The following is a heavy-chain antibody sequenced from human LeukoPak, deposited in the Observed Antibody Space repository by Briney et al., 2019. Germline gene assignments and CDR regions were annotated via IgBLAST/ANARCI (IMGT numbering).Heavy chain of an antibody. CDR2: ISFSSATI. J-gene: IGHJ3*01. CDR1: GFTFSSYS. CDR3: ARDTHYYGSGSPAFDL. D-gene: IGHD3-10*01. V-gene: IGHV3-48*01. Sequence: GGSLRLSCAASGFTFSSYSMNWVRQAPGKGLEWVSYISFSSATIHYADSVKGRFTISRDNAKNSLYLQLNSLRAEDTALYYCARDTHYYGSGSPAFDLWGRGTMVTVSS.